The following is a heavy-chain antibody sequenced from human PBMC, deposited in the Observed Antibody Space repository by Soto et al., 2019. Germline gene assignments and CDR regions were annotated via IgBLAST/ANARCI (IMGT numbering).Heavy chain of an antibody. CDR2: INRDGSVT. V-gene: IGHV3-74*01. J-gene: IGHJ6*02. D-gene: IGHD2-2*01. CDR1: GLTYSTAW. Sequence: PGGSLRLSCEVSGLTYSTAWMHWVRQAPGKGLVWVSSINRDGSVTNYADSVKGRFTISRDSAEKTLYLQINSLRADDTGVYYCVRADIVVGPYMRIWGQGTTVTVSS. CDR3: VRADIVVGPYMRI.